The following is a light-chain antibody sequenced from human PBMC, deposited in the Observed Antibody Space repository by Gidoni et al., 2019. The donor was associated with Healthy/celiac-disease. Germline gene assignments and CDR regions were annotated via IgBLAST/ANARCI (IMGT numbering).Light chain of an antibody. V-gene: IGKV1-39*01. Sequence: DSEMTHSPSSLSASRGDRVTITCRASQSISSYLNWYQQKPGKAPKLLIYAASSLQSGVPSRFSGSGSGTDFTLNISSLQPEDFATYYCQQSYSTLPLTFGGGTKVEIK. CDR2: AAS. CDR1: QSISSY. J-gene: IGKJ4*01. CDR3: QQSYSTLPLT.